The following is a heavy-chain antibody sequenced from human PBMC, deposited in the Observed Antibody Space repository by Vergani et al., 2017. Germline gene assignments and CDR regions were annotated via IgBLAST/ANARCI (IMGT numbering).Heavy chain of an antibody. Sequence: EVQLVESGGGLVKPGGSLRLSCAASGFTFSSYSMNWVRRAPGKGLEWVSSISSSSSYIYYADSVKGRFTISRDNAKNSLYLQMNSLRAEDTAVYYCARDLAGYFDYWGQGTLVTVSS. V-gene: IGHV3-21*01. CDR3: ARDLAGYFDY. J-gene: IGHJ4*02. CDR1: GFTFSSYS. CDR2: ISSSSSYI.